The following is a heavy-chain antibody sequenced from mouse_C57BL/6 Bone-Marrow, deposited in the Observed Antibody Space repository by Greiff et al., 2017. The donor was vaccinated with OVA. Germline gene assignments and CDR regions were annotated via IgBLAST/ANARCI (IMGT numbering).Heavy chain of an antibody. Sequence: EVMLVESGGGLVQSGRSLRLSCATSGFTFSDFYMEWVRQAPGKGLEWIAASRNKANHYTTEYSGSVKGRFFVSRDNSQSILYLQMNALSAEDTAIYYWARDARLRRGCYAIDYWGQGTSVTVSS. D-gene: IGHD2-4*01. J-gene: IGHJ4*01. CDR1: GFTFSDFY. V-gene: IGHV7-1*01. CDR2: SRNKANHYTT. CDR3: ARDARLRRGCYAIDY.